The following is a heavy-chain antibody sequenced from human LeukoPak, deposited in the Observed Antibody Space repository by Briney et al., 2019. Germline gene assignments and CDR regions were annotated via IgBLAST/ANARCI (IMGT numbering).Heavy chain of an antibody. V-gene: IGHV3-23*01. D-gene: IGHD2-2*02. CDR2: ISGSDGST. Sequence: GGSLRLSCAASGFSFSSYALSWVRQAPGKGLEWVSAISGSDGSTYYADSVKGRFTISRDNSKNTLYLQMNSLRAEDTGVYYSAKRNLIDCSSTRCYMYFDYWGQGTLVTVSS. J-gene: IGHJ4*02. CDR1: GFSFSSYA. CDR3: AKRNLIDCSSTRCYMYFDY.